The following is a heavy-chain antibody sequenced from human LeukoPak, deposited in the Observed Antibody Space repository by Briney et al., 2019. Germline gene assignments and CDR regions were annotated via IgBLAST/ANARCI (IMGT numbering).Heavy chain of an antibody. J-gene: IGHJ4*02. Sequence: GGSLRLSCAASEFTFNSYWMSWVRQAPGKGLEWVANIKQDGSEKYYVDSVKGRFTISRDNAKNSLYLQMNSLRAEDTAVYYCARTRIAAAGMVDYWGQGTLVTVSS. CDR3: ARTRIAAAGMVDY. D-gene: IGHD6-13*01. V-gene: IGHV3-7*01. CDR1: EFTFNSYW. CDR2: IKQDGSEK.